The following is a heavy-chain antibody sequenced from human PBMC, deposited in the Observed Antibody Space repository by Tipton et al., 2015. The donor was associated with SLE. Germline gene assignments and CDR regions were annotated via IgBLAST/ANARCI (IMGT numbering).Heavy chain of an antibody. Sequence: TLSLTCSVSGGSISSYFWTWIRQPPGKGLEWIGYVYYGASTYNNPSLKSRLTISVDTSKNQFSLNLRSVTAADTAVYLCARGNRAEEELDLWGQGTLVTVSS. D-gene: IGHD1-1*01. CDR2: VYYGAST. J-gene: IGHJ4*02. V-gene: IGHV4-59*01. CDR3: ARGNRAEEELDL. CDR1: GGSISSYF.